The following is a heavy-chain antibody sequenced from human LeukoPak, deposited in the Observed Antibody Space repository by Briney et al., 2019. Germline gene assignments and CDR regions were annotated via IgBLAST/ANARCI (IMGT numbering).Heavy chain of an antibody. CDR1: GFTSSSYA. CDR3: ARVPEPDDAFDI. J-gene: IGHJ3*02. CDR2: ISYDGSNK. V-gene: IGHV3-30-3*01. Sequence: GGSLRLSCAASGFTSSSYAMHWVRQAPGKGLEWVAVISYDGSNKYYADSVKGRFTISRDNSKNTLYLQMNSLRAEDTAVYYCARVPEPDDAFDIWGQGTMVTVSS.